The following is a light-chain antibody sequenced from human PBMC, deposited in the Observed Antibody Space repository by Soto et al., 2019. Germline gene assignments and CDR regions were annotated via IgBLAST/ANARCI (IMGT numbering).Light chain of an antibody. CDR1: QGISHY. CDR2: GVS. CDR3: QQSYDALFT. J-gene: IGKJ4*01. V-gene: IGKV1-39*01. Sequence: DIQLTQSPSSLSASVGDEVTITCRASQGISHYLTWYQQKPGRAPTLLIYGVSTLQSGVPSRFSGGGSGTDFTLTISNLQLEDFATYYCQQSYDALFTFGGGTRVEIK.